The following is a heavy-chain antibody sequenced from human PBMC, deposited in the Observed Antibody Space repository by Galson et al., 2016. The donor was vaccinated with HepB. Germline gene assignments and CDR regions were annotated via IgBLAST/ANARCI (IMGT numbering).Heavy chain of an antibody. D-gene: IGHD3-10*01. J-gene: IGHJ6*02. CDR3: ARGRYGSGSHYYYYCMEF. CDR2: ISSGGSST. CDR1: GFTFSSYF. V-gene: IGHV3-21*01. Sequence: SLRLSCAASGFTFSSYFINWFRQAPGKGLEWVSSISSGGSSTYYADSVKGRFTISRDNAKNSLYLQMNSLRAEDTAVYYCARGRYGSGSHYYYYCMEFWGQGTTVTVSS.